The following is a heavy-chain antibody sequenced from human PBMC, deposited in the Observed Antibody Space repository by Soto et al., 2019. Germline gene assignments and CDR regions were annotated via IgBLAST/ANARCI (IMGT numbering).Heavy chain of an antibody. CDR2: ISAHTGNT. CDR1: GYTFTNYG. CDR3: ARVLGYNSSWWRHTAFDI. V-gene: IGHV1-18*01. D-gene: IGHD6-13*01. Sequence: ASVKVSCKTTGYTFTNYGISWVRQAPGQGLEWMGWISAHTGNTNYAQKFQGRVTMTTDTSTSTAYMELRSLRSDDTAVYYCARVLGYNSSWWRHTAFDIWGQGTMVTVSS. J-gene: IGHJ3*02.